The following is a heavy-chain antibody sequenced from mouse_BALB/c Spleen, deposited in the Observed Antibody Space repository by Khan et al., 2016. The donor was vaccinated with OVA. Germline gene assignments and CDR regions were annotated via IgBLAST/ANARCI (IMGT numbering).Heavy chain of an antibody. CDR1: GFSLTTYG. Sequence: QMQLEESGPGLVQPSQSLSITCTVSGFSLTTYGVHWVRQSPGKGLEWLGVIWSGGSTDYNAAFISRLSISKDNSKSQVFFKMNSLQANDTAIYTYSRNYDYSEDFAYWGQGTLVTVSA. V-gene: IGHV2-2*02. CDR3: SRNYDYSEDFAY. CDR2: IWSGGST. D-gene: IGHD2-4*01. J-gene: IGHJ3*01.